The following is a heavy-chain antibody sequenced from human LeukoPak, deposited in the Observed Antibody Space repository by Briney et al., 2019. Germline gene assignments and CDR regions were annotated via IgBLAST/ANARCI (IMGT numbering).Heavy chain of an antibody. CDR1: GFTYSNYG. CDR3: ARASDAPILPYYYEMDV. J-gene: IGHJ6*02. CDR2: IWYDGSNK. D-gene: IGHD3-10*01. V-gene: IGHV3-33*01. Sequence: GGSLRLSCAASGFTYSNYGMPWVRQAPGKGLEWVAVIWYDGSNKYYADAVKGRFTISRDNSKNTLYLQMNSLRAEDTAVYYCARASDAPILPYYYEMDVWGHGTTVTVSS.